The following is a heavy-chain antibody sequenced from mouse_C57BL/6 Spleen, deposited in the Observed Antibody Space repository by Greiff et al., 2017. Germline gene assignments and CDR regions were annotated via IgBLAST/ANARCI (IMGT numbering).Heavy chain of an antibody. D-gene: IGHD1-1*02. CDR1: GFNIKDDY. V-gene: IGHV14-4*01. CDR3: TTWKLRGY. J-gene: IGHJ2*01. Sequence: EVQLQQSGAELVRPGASVKLSCTASGFNIKDDYMHWVKQRPEQGLEWIGWIDPENGDTEYASKFQGKATITADTSSNTAYLQLSSLTSEDTAGYYCTTWKLRGYWGKGTTLTVS. CDR2: IDPENGDT.